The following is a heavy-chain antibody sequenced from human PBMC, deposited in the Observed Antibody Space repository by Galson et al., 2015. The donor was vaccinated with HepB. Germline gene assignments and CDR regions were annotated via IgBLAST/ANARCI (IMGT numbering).Heavy chain of an antibody. CDR2: ISGYNFNT. V-gene: IGHV1-18*01. CDR1: GHTFTNYG. J-gene: IGHJ4*02. CDR3: ARARYGDSPLEY. Sequence: SVKVSCKASGHTFTNYGIAWVRQAPGQGLEWMGWISGYNFNTNFAQKFQGRLSMTTDTSTTTAYLELTSLRSDDTAVYYCARARYGDSPLEYWGQGTLVTVSS. D-gene: IGHD1-14*01.